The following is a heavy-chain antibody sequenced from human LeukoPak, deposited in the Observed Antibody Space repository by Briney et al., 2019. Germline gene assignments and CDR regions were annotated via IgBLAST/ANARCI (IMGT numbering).Heavy chain of an antibody. CDR3: ARARGSDDYFDY. V-gene: IGHV3-53*01. Sequence: GGSVRLSCAASGFTVSSNYMSWVRQAPGKGLEWVSVIYSGGSTYYADSVKGRFTISRDNSKNTLYLQMNSLRAEDTAVYYCARARGSDDYFDYWGQGTLVTVSS. D-gene: IGHD3-16*01. CDR1: GFTVSSNY. CDR2: IYSGGST. J-gene: IGHJ4*02.